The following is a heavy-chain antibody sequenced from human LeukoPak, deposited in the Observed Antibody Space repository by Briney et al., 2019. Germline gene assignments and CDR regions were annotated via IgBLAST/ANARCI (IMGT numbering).Heavy chain of an antibody. CDR3: VKDCVKMCDRTNWQTLWDY. CDR2: IRYDSNNR. CDR1: GFTFNSYS. V-gene: IGHV3-30*02. J-gene: IGHJ4*02. Sequence: GGSLRLSCADSGFTFNSYSIKSVRQAPGKGLDWVAFIRYDSNNRYYADSVKGRFTISRDNSKNTLHLQMSSLRAEDTAVYYCVKDCVKMCDRTNWQTLWDYWGPGTLVTVSS. D-gene: IGHD2-2*01.